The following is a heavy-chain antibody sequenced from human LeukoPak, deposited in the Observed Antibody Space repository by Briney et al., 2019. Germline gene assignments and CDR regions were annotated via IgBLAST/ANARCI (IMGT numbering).Heavy chain of an antibody. J-gene: IGHJ5*02. Sequence: GRSLRLSCAASGFTFSSYGMHWVRQAPGKGLEWVAVIWYDGSNKYYADSVKGRFTISRDNSKNTLYLQMNSLRAEDTAVYYWARVRGISRLYPWRQETLVSVSS. CDR3: ARVRGISRLYP. D-gene: IGHD3-10*01. V-gene: IGHV3-33*01. CDR2: IWYDGSNK. CDR1: GFTFSSYG.